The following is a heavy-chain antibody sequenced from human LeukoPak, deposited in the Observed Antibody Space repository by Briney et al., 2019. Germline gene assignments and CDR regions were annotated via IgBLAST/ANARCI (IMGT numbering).Heavy chain of an antibody. CDR1: GFTFSDYY. CDR3: IVFGDSNH. Sequence: GGSLRLSCAASGFTFSDYYMSWIRQAPGKGLEWVSYISSSSTYTNYADSVKGRFTISRDTSKNTLYLQINSLRVEDTAVYYCIVFGDSNHWGQGTLVTVSS. CDR2: ISSSSTYT. J-gene: IGHJ5*02. D-gene: IGHD4-17*01. V-gene: IGHV3-11*03.